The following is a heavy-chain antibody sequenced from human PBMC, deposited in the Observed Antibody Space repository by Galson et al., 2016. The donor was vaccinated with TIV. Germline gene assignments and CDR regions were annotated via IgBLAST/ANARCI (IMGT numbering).Heavy chain of an antibody. D-gene: IGHD2-21*01. Sequence: SVKVSCKASGYIFINYYMHWVRQAPGQGLEWVGVIDPSGGGTTYAQRFQGRVTMTRDTSTNTVYMELSSLTSDDTAVFYCAGWASPYYSALWGQGAPITVSS. J-gene: IGHJ4*02. CDR2: IDPSGGGT. CDR3: AGWASPYYSAL. V-gene: IGHV1-46*01. CDR1: GYIFINYY.